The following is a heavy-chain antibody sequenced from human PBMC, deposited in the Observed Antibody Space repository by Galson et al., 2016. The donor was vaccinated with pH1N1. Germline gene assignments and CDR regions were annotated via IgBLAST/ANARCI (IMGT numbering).Heavy chain of an antibody. Sequence: LRLSCAASEFTFSSYAMIWVRQAPGKGLEWVSGISGDGGNPYYADSVKGRFTISRDNSENTLNLHINSLRAEDTAVYYWAKGGRIAAPHDAFDIWGQGTMVSVSS. CDR2: ISGDGGNP. CDR3: AKGGRIAAPHDAFDI. V-gene: IGHV3-23*01. CDR1: EFTFSSYA. J-gene: IGHJ3*02. D-gene: IGHD6-25*01.